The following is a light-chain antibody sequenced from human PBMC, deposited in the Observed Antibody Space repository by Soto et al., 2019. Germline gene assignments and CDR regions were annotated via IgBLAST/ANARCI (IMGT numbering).Light chain of an antibody. CDR2: GAS. Sequence: EIVLTQSPGTLSLSPGERATLSCRASQSVSSNYLAWYQQKPGQAPRLLIYGASSRATGIPDRFIGSGSGTDFTRTISRLEPEDFAVYYCQQYGGSPRVTFGGGTKVEIK. CDR1: QSVSSNY. J-gene: IGKJ4*01. V-gene: IGKV3-20*01. CDR3: QQYGGSPRVT.